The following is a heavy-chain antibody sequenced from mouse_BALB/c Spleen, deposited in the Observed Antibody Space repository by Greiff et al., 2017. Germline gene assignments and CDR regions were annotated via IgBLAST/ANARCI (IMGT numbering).Heavy chain of an antibody. CDR2: INPDSSTI. V-gene: IGHV4-1*02. CDR1: GFDFSRYW. CDR3: ARPGGSSPFAY. J-gene: IGHJ3*01. Sequence: EVKLMESGGGLVQPGGSLKLSCAASGFDFSRYWMSWVRQAPGKGLEWIGEINPDSSTINYTPSLKDKFIISRDNAKNTLYLQMSKVRSEDTALYYCARPGGSSPFAYWGQGTLVTVSA. D-gene: IGHD1-1*01.